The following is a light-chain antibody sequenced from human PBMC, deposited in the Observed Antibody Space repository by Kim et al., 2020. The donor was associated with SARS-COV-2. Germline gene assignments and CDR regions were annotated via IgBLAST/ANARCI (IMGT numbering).Light chain of an antibody. CDR3: CSYAGSRV. Sequence: SPGQSITISCTGTSSDGGSYNLVSWYQRHPGKAPKLMIYEVSKRPSGVSNRFSGSKSGNTASLTISGLQAEDEADYYCCSYAGSRVFGGGTQLTVL. V-gene: IGLV2-23*02. J-gene: IGLJ3*02. CDR2: EVS. CDR1: SSDGGSYNL.